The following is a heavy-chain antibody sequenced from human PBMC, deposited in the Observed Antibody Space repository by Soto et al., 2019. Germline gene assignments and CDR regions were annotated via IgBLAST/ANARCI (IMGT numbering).Heavy chain of an antibody. Sequence: GESLDLYFRGPGYSFDCYWMTRVPQKPGKGLEWIGRIDPSDSQTYYTPSFRGHVHISVTKSIPIVFLHWSSLRAWDTAMYYCARQIYDSDTGPNFQYYFDSWGQGTLVTVSS. CDR2: IDPSDSQT. D-gene: IGHD3-22*01. V-gene: IGHV5-10-1*01. CDR1: GYSFDCYW. CDR3: ARQIYDSDTGPNFQYYFDS. J-gene: IGHJ4*02.